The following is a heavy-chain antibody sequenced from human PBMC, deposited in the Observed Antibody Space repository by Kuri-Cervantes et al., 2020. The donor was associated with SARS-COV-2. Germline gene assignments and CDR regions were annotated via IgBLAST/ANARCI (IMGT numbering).Heavy chain of an antibody. CDR1: GYTFSTYT. CDR2: ISASGNTP. CDR3: ARDAPDIVVVPAATYRDAFGI. D-gene: IGHD2-2*01. J-gene: IGHJ3*02. Sequence: GGSLRLSCVGAGYTFSTYTMSWVRQAPGKGLEWVAAISASGNTPFYADSVKGRFTISRDNSKTTLYLQMDNLRAEDTAVYYCARDAPDIVVVPAATYRDAFGIWGQGTMVTVSS. V-gene: IGHV3-23*01.